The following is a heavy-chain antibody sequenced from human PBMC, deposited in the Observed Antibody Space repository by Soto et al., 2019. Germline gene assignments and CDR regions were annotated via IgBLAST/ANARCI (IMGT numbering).Heavy chain of an antibody. CDR3: AKDAVDYYDSSGYLPLAVLDY. D-gene: IGHD3-22*01. CDR2: ISYDGSNK. J-gene: IGHJ4*02. Sequence: QVQLVESGGGVVQPGRSLRLSCAASGFTFSSYGMHWVRQAPGKGLEWVAVISYDGSNKYYADSVKGRFTISRDNSKNTLYLQMNSLRAEDTAVYYCAKDAVDYYDSSGYLPLAVLDYWGQGTLVTVSS. V-gene: IGHV3-30*18. CDR1: GFTFSSYG.